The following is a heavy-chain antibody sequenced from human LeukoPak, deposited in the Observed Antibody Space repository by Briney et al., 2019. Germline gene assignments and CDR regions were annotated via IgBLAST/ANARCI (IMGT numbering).Heavy chain of an antibody. CDR3: ARLRKPYYDCSGYYLNYYYYMDV. J-gene: IGHJ6*03. V-gene: IGHV5-51*01. CDR2: IYPGDSDT. CDR1: GYSFTSYW. Sequence: GECLKISCKGSGYSFTSYWIGWVRQMPGRGLEWMGIIYPGDSDTRYSPSFQGQVTISADKSISTAYLQWSSLKASDTAMYYCARLRKPYYDCSGYYLNYYYYMDVWGKGTTVTISS. D-gene: IGHD3-22*01.